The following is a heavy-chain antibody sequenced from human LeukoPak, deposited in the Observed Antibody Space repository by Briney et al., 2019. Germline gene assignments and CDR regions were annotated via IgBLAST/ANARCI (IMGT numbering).Heavy chain of an antibody. CDR2: ISSGSTYI. CDR1: GFTFSSYS. Sequence: PGGSLRLSCAASGFTFSSYSMNWVRQAPGKGLEWVSSISSGSTYIYYADSVKGRFTISRDNANNSLYLQMNSLRAEDTAVYFCARGGRYNWNDYYFDYWGQGTLVTVSS. CDR3: ARGGRYNWNDYYFDY. J-gene: IGHJ4*02. V-gene: IGHV3-21*01. D-gene: IGHD1-1*01.